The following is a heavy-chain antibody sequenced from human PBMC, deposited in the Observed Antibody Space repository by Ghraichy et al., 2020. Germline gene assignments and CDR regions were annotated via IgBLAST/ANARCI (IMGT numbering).Heavy chain of an antibody. D-gene: IGHD3-22*01. CDR3: ARLSAYYYDTSGYSFDY. CDR1: GGPITSYY. CDR2: VYFSGIT. V-gene: IGHV4-59*08. J-gene: IGHJ4*02. Sequence: SETLSLTCTVSGGPITSYYLSWIRQPPGKGLEWIGYVYFSGITSYNPSLESRVTMSVDTSANQFSLKLSSVTASDTAIYYCARLSAYYYDTSGYSFDYWGQGTLLTVSS.